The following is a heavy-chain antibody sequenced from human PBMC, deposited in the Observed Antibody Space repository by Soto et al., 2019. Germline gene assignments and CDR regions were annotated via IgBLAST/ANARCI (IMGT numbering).Heavy chain of an antibody. CDR3: ARVGGDSGSYQTDY. CDR2: ISAYNGNT. D-gene: IGHD1-26*01. J-gene: IGHJ4*02. Sequence: QVQLVQSGAEVKEPGASVKVSCKASGYTFINYGINWVRQAPGQGLEWMGWISAYNGNTNYAQKLQDRVTMTSDTSTSTAYMELRSLRSDDTAVYYCARVGGDSGSYQTDYWGQGTLVTVSS. CDR1: GYTFINYG. V-gene: IGHV1-18*01.